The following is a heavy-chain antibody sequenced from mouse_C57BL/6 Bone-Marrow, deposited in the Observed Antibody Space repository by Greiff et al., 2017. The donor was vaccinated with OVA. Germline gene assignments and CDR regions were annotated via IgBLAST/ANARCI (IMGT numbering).Heavy chain of an antibody. Sequence: QVQLQQPGAELVKPGASVKLSCKASGYTFTSYWMQWVKQRPGQGLEWIGKIDPSDSYTNYNQKFKGKATLTVDTSSSTAYMQLSSLTSEDSAVYYCARTTTVVATRGFAYWGQGTLVTVSA. CDR3: ARTTTVVATRGFAY. D-gene: IGHD1-1*01. CDR2: IDPSDSYT. V-gene: IGHV1-50*01. CDR1: GYTFTSYW. J-gene: IGHJ3*01.